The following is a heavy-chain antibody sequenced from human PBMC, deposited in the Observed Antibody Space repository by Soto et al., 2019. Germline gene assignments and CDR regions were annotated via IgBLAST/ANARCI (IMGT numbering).Heavy chain of an antibody. D-gene: IGHD2-15*01. CDR1: GGSISSGDYY. V-gene: IGHV4-30-4*01. CDR3: ARDKSLYHQWFDP. CDR2: IYYSGST. J-gene: IGHJ5*02. Sequence: SETLSLTCTVSGGSISSGDYYWSWIRQPPGKGLEWIGYIYYSGSTYYNPSLKSRVTISVDTSKNQFSLKLSSVTAADTAVYYCARDKSLYHQWFDPWCQGTLVTVS.